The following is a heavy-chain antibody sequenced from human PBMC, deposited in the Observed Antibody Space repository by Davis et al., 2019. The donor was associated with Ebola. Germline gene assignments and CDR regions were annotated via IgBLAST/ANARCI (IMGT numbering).Heavy chain of an antibody. Sequence: GESLKISCAASGFTVSSNYMSWVRQAPGKGLVWVSRINSDGSSTSYADSVKGRFTISRDNAKNTLYLQMNSLHQGPIGLPPGTLLQEHLWG. CDR3: TLLQEHL. CDR1: GFTVSSNY. J-gene: IGHJ6*01. CDR2: INSDGSST. V-gene: IGHV3-74*01.